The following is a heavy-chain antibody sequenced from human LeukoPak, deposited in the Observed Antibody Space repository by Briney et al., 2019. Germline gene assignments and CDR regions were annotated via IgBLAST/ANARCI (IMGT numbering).Heavy chain of an antibody. CDR1: GFTFSSYA. D-gene: IGHD3-3*01. J-gene: IGHJ6*02. CDR3: AKSVAIYFYYGLDV. CDR2: ISGSGGST. Sequence: GGSLRLSCAASGFTFSSYAMSWVRQTPGKGLERVSSISGSGGSTYYADSVKGRFTISRDNSKNTLFLQMNSLRAEDTAPYYCAKSVAIYFYYGLDVWGQGTTVAVSS. V-gene: IGHV3-23*01.